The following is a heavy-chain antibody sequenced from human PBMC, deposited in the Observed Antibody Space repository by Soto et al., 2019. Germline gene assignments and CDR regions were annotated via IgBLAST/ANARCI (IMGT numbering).Heavy chain of an antibody. Sequence: SETLSLTCTVSGGSISSGGYYWSWIRQHPGKGLEWIGYIYYSGSTYYNPSLKSRVTISVDTSKNQFSLKLSSVTAADTAVYYCARFFFGVVKEFDPWGQGTLVTVSS. CDR3: ARFFFGVVKEFDP. D-gene: IGHD3-3*01. V-gene: IGHV4-31*03. CDR2: IYYSGST. J-gene: IGHJ5*02. CDR1: GGSISSGGYY.